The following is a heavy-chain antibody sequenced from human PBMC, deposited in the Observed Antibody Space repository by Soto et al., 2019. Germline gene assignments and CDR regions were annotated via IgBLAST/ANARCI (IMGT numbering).Heavy chain of an antibody. CDR3: AKDRRAGGNYGFYSDF. CDR2: SSATGAGT. Sequence: GGSLRLSCAASGFTFSSYGMTWVRQAPGKGLEWVSFSSATGAGTYYADSVKGRFTISRDNSKNTLYLQVTSLRADDTAVYYCAKDRRAGGNYGFYSDFWGQGALVTVSS. D-gene: IGHD1-7*01. CDR1: GFTFSSYG. J-gene: IGHJ4*02. V-gene: IGHV3-23*01.